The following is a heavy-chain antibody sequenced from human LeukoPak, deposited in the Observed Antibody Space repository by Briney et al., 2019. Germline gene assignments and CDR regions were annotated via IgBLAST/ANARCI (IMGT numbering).Heavy chain of an antibody. CDR2: ISGSGGST. CDR1: GFTFSSYA. Sequence: GGSLRLSCAASGFTFSSYAMSWVRQAPGNGLEWGSAISGSGGSTYYADSVKGRFTISRDNSKNTLYLQMNSLRAEDTAVYYCAKFGYGDPPPHYWGQGTLVTVSS. V-gene: IGHV3-23*01. CDR3: AKFGYGDPPPHY. D-gene: IGHD4-17*01. J-gene: IGHJ4*02.